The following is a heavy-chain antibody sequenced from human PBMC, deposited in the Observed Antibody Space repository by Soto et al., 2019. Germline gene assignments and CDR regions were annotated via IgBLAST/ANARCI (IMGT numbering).Heavy chain of an antibody. V-gene: IGHV4-59*01. CDR3: ASNPGSSGHFPY. Sequence: SETLSLTCTVSGGSISSYYWSWIRQPPGKGLEWIGYIYYSGSTNYNPSLKSRVTISVDTSKNQFSLKLSSVTAADTAVYYCASNPGSSGHFPYWGQGTLVTVS. J-gene: IGHJ4*02. D-gene: IGHD3-22*01. CDR2: IYYSGST. CDR1: GGSISSYY.